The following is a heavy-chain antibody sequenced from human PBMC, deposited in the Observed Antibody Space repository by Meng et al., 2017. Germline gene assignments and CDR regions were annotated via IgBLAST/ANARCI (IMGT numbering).Heavy chain of an antibody. Sequence: VACGGGVVQPGGSLSLSCAASGFTFSSYAMHWVRQAPGKGLEWVAVISYDGSNKYYADSVKGRFTISRDNSKNTLYLQMNSLRDGDTAVYYCVRKIGGTTNFDLWGRGTLVTVSS. CDR2: ISYDGSNK. CDR1: GFTFSSYA. CDR3: VRKIGGTTNFDL. J-gene: IGHJ2*01. V-gene: IGHV3-30*07. D-gene: IGHD1-7*01.